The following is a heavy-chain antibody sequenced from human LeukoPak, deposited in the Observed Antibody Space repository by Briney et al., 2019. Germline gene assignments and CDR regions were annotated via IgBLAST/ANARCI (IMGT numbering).Heavy chain of an antibody. CDR1: GFTFSSYS. CDR2: ISSSSSYI. CDR3: ARDQRPSGSWPFDY. Sequence: PGGSLRLSCAASGFTFSSYSMNWVRQAPGKGLEWVSSISSSSSYIYYADSVKGRFTISRDNAKNSLYLQMNSLRAEDTAVYYCARDQRPSGSWPFDYWGQGTLVTVSS. V-gene: IGHV3-21*01. J-gene: IGHJ4*02. D-gene: IGHD6-13*01.